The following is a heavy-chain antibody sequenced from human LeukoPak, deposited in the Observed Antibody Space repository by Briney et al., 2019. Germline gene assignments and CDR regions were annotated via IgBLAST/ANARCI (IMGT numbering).Heavy chain of an antibody. J-gene: IGHJ4*02. Sequence: ASVNVSCKASGYTFTGYFMHWVRQAPGQGLEWMGWINPNSGDTNYAQKFQGRVTMTRDTSISTAYMELSRLRSDDTAVYYCTRDFASGWYLVWGQGTLVTVSS. CDR1: GYTFTGYF. V-gene: IGHV1-2*02. CDR2: INPNSGDT. D-gene: IGHD6-19*01. CDR3: TRDFASGWYLV.